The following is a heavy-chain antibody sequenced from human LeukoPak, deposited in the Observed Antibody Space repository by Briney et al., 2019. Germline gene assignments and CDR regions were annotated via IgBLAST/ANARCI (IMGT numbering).Heavy chain of an antibody. CDR3: ASRYCTSTNCYASDI. J-gene: IGHJ3*02. D-gene: IGHD2-2*01. V-gene: IGHV3-48*03. CDR1: GFTFSSYE. Sequence: GGSLRLSCAASGFTFSSYEMNWVRQAPGKGLEWVSYISSSGSTIYYADSVKGRFTISRDNAKNSLFLQMNSLRAEDTAVYYCASRYCTSTNCYASDIWGQGTMVTVSS. CDR2: ISSSGSTI.